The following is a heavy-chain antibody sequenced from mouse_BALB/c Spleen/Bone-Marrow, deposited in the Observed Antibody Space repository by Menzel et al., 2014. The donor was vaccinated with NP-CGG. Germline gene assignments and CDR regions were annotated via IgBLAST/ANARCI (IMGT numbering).Heavy chain of an antibody. CDR3: ARDNDYDNDGAWFAY. V-gene: IGHV5-6-3*01. CDR1: GFTFSSYG. D-gene: IGHD2-4*01. CDR2: INSNGGST. Sequence: EVMLVESGGGLVQPGGSLKLSCAASGFTFSSYGMSWVRQTPDKRLELVATINSNGGSTYYPDSVKGRFTISRDNAKNTLYLQMSSLKSEDTAMYYCARDNDYDNDGAWFAYWGQGTLVTVSA. J-gene: IGHJ3*01.